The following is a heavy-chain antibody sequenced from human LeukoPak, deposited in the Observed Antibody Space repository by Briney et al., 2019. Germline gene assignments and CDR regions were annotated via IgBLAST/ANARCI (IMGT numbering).Heavy chain of an antibody. CDR2: IYYSGST. CDR3: ARGKGENDYGDYADNWFDP. D-gene: IGHD4-17*01. CDR1: GGSISNGDYY. J-gene: IGHJ5*02. Sequence: PSETLSLTCTVSGGSISNGDYYWSWIRQPPGKGLGWIGYIYYSGSTYYNPSLKSRVTISVDTSKNQFSLKLSSVTAADTAVYYCARGKGENDYGDYADNWFDPWGQGTLVTVSS. V-gene: IGHV4-30-4*01.